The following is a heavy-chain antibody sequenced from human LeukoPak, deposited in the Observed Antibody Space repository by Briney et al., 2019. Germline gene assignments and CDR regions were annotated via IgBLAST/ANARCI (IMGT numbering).Heavy chain of an antibody. CDR3: ARGGGS. J-gene: IGHJ4*02. D-gene: IGHD2-15*01. Sequence: KLSETLSLTCAVYGGSFSGYYWSWIRQPPGKGLEWIGEINHSGSTSYNPSLKSRVTISVDTSKNQFSLKLSSVTAADTAVYYCARGGGSWGQGTLVTVSS. CDR1: GGSFSGYY. CDR2: INHSGST. V-gene: IGHV4-34*01.